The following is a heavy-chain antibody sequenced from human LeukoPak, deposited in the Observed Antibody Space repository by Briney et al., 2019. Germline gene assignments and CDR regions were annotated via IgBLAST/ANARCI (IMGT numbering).Heavy chain of an antibody. CDR2: IKQDGSEK. CDR3: ARRMPGDAFDV. J-gene: IGHJ3*01. V-gene: IGHV3-7*03. D-gene: IGHD2-2*01. Sequence: GGSLRLSCAASGFTFSSYWMSWVRQAPGKGLEWVANIKQDGSEKYCVDSVKGRLTISRDNAKSSLYLQMNSLRAEDTAMYFCARRMPGDAFDVWGQGTMVTVSS. CDR1: GFTFSSYW.